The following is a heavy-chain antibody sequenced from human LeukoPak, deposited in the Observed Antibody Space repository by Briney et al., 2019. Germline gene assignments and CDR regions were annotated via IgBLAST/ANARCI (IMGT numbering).Heavy chain of an antibody. Sequence: SETLSLTCAVSGGSIGSGGYSWSWIRQPPGKGLEWIGYIYHSGSTYYNPSLKSRVTISVDRSKNQFSLKLSSVTAADTAVYYCARARFAMVRGVSWFDPWGQGTLVTVSS. CDR3: ARARFAMVRGVSWFDP. CDR1: GGSIGSGGYS. CDR2: IYHSGST. J-gene: IGHJ5*02. D-gene: IGHD3-10*01. V-gene: IGHV4-30-2*01.